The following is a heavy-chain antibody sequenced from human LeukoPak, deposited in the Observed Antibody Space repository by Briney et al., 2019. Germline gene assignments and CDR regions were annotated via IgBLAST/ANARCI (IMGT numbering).Heavy chain of an antibody. CDR2: ISGSGGST. Sequence: GGSLRLSCAASGFTFSSYAMSWVRQAPGKGLEWVSAISGSGGSTYYADSVKGRFTISRDNSKNTLYLQMNSLRAEDTAVYYCAKDFSVLIAAAGTVDYWGQETLVTVSS. D-gene: IGHD6-13*01. V-gene: IGHV3-23*01. CDR3: AKDFSVLIAAAGTVDY. J-gene: IGHJ4*02. CDR1: GFTFSSYA.